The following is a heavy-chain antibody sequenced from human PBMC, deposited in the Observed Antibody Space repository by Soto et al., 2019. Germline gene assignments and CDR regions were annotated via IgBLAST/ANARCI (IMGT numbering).Heavy chain of an antibody. D-gene: IGHD3-9*01. Sequence: SETLSLTCTVSGGSISSSSYYWGWIRQPPGKGLEWIGNIYYSGSTHYNPSLKSRVTISVDTSKNQFSLKLNSVTAADTAVYYCLRYSGFTGLHDYPTRRSSDL. V-gene: IGHV4-39*01. J-gene: IGHJ2*01. CDR2: IYYSGST. CDR1: GGSISSSSYY. CDR3: LRYSGFTGLHDYPTRRSSDL.